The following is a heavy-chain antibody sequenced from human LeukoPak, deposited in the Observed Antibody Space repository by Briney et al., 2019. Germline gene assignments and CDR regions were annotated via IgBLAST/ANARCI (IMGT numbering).Heavy chain of an antibody. CDR3: ARTVTTARVFDI. Sequence: SETLSLTCTVSGGSISSYYWNWLRQPPGKGLEWIGYIYYRGSTNYNPSLKSRVTISVDTSKNQFSLKLSSVTAADTAVYYCARTVTTARVFDIWGQGTMVTVSS. D-gene: IGHD4-17*01. CDR2: IYYRGST. CDR1: GGSISSYY. V-gene: IGHV4-59*01. J-gene: IGHJ3*02.